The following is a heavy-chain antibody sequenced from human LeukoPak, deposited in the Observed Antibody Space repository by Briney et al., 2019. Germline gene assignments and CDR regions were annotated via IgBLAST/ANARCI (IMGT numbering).Heavy chain of an antibody. Sequence: PGGSLRPSCAASGFTFSSYAMSWVRQAPGKGLEWVSAISGSGGSTYYADSVKGRFTISRDNSKNTLYLQMNSLSAEDTAVYYCAKPRRDGYNHFDYWGQGTLVTVSS. D-gene: IGHD5-24*01. CDR1: GFTFSSYA. CDR3: AKPRRDGYNHFDY. CDR2: ISGSGGST. J-gene: IGHJ4*02. V-gene: IGHV3-23*01.